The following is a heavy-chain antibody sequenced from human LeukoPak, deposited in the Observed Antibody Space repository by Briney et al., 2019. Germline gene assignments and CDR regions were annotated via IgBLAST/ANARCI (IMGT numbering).Heavy chain of an antibody. Sequence: GGSLRLSCAASGFTFSSYAMSWVRQAPGKGLEWVSAISDSGGSTYYADSVKGRFTISRDNSKNTLYVQMNSLRAEDTATYYCAKGTTYYDILTGYGYPYYFDHWGQGTLVTVSS. D-gene: IGHD3-9*01. J-gene: IGHJ4*02. CDR3: AKGTTYYDILTGYGYPYYFDH. CDR1: GFTFSSYA. CDR2: ISDSGGST. V-gene: IGHV3-23*01.